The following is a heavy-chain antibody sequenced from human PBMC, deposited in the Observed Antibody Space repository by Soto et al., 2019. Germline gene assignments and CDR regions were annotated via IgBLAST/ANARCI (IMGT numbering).Heavy chain of an antibody. CDR3: AGGGGAGMWNYYYNRDV. CDR1: GYTFTSYD. V-gene: IGHV1-8*01. Sequence: GASVKVSCKASGYTFTSYDINWVRQATGQGLEWMGWMNPNSGNTGYAQKFQGRVTMTRNTSISTAYMELSSLRSEDTAVYYCAGGGGAGMWNYYYNRDVGGKGTTVTAPS. D-gene: IGHD6-13*01. CDR2: MNPNSGNT. J-gene: IGHJ6*03.